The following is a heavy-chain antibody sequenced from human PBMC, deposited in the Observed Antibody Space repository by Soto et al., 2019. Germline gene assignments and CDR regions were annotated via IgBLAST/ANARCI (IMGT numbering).Heavy chain of an antibody. J-gene: IGHJ6*02. Sequence: PSETLSLTCTVSGCSISRNYWSWIRQPPGKGLEWIGYIYYSGSTNYNPSLNSRVTISVDTSKNQFSLKLSSVTAADTAVYYCARGSLRIPDVWGQGTTVTVSS. CDR1: GCSISRNY. CDR2: IYYSGST. CDR3: ARGSLRIPDV. D-gene: IGHD5-12*01. V-gene: IGHV4-59*01.